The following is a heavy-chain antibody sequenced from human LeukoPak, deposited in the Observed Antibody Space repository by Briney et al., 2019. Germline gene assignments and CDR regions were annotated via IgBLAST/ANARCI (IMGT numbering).Heavy chain of an antibody. CDR1: GVSFSGYH. V-gene: IGHV4-34*01. CDR2: INHSGST. J-gene: IGHJ5*02. CDR3: ARVRSGGRRDYSNRYNWFDP. Sequence: SETLSLTCAVYGVSFSGYHWSWLPQPPGKGLEWIGEINHSGSTNYNPSLKCRVTISVDTYKNQFSLKLSSVTAADTAVYYCARVRSGGRRDYSNRYNWFDPWGQGTLVTVSS. D-gene: IGHD4-11*01.